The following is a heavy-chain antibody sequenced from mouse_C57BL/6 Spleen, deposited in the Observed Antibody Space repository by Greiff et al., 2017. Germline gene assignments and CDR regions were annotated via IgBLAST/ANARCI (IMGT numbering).Heavy chain of an antibody. V-gene: IGHV1-80*01. Sequence: VQLQQSGAELVKPGASVKISCKASGYAFTSYWMNWVKQRPGKGLEWIGQFYPGDGDTNYNGKFKGKATLTADKSSSTVYMQLSSLTSEDSAVYCCARSRSSYDYFDYWGQGTTLTVSS. CDR2: FYPGDGDT. CDR1: GYAFTSYW. D-gene: IGHD1-1*01. J-gene: IGHJ2*01. CDR3: ARSRSSYDYFDY.